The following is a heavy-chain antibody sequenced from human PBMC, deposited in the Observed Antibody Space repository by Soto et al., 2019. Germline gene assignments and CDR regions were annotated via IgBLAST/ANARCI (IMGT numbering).Heavy chain of an antibody. CDR3: AKARGYSSGVAFDV. D-gene: IGHD6-19*01. Sequence: EVQLLESGGGLVQPGESLRLSCAPSGFTFSSYAMTWVRQAPGKGLDWVSAISGSGGSTYYADSVKGRFTISRDNSKNTLDLQMNSLSAEDSAAYYCAKARGYSSGVAFDVWGLGTMVTVSS. V-gene: IGHV3-23*01. CDR1: GFTFSSYA. J-gene: IGHJ3*01. CDR2: ISGSGGST.